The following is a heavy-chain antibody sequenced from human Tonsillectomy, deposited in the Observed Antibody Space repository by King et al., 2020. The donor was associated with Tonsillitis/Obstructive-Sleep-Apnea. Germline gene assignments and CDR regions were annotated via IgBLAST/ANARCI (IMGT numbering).Heavy chain of an antibody. CDR1: GFTFDDYT. Sequence: DVQLVESGGVVVQPGGSLRLSCAASGFTFDDYTMHWVRQAPGKGLEWVSLISWDGGSTYYADSVKGRFTISRDNSKNSLYLQMNSLRTEDTALYYCASLGYCSSTSCSHPFDYWGQGTQVTVSS. D-gene: IGHD2-2*01. V-gene: IGHV3-43*01. CDR3: ASLGYCSSTSCSHPFDY. J-gene: IGHJ4*02. CDR2: ISWDGGST.